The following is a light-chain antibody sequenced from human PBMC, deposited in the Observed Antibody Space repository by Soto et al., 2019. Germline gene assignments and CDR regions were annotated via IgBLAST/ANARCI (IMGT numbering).Light chain of an antibody. Sequence: QSALTQPPSASGSPGQSVTISCSGTSSHVGAYNYVSWYQQHAGKAPKLVIYEVTKRPSGVPDRFSGSKSANTASLTVSGLQAEDEADYYCSSFASSNTWVFGGGTQLTVL. CDR3: SSFASSNTWV. CDR1: SSHVGAYNY. J-gene: IGLJ7*01. CDR2: EVT. V-gene: IGLV2-8*01.